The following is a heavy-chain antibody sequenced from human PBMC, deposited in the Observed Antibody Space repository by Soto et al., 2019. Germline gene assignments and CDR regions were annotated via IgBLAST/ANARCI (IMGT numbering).Heavy chain of an antibody. CDR3: AKDVFPTSTFFDY. Sequence: GGSLRLSCAASGFTFSSYGMHWVRQAPGKGLEWVAVISYDGSNKYYADSVKGRFTISRDNSKNTLYLQMNSLRAEDTAVYYCAKDVFPTSTFFDYWGQGTLVTVSS. J-gene: IGHJ4*02. D-gene: IGHD2-21*01. CDR1: GFTFSSYG. V-gene: IGHV3-30*18. CDR2: ISYDGSNK.